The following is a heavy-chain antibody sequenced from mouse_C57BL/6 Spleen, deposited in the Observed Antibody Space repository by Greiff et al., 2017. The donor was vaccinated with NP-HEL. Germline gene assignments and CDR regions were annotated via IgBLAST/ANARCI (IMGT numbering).Heavy chain of an antibody. CDR1: GYTFTDYY. Sequence: EVQLQQSGPELVKPGASVKISCKASGYTFTDYYMNWVKQSHGKSLEWIGDINPNNGGTSYNQKFKGKATLTVDKSSSTAYMELRSLTSEDSAVYYCARDRNYGSRGGYFDVWGTGTTVTVSS. D-gene: IGHD1-1*01. CDR2: INPNNGGT. J-gene: IGHJ1*03. CDR3: ARDRNYGSRGGYFDV. V-gene: IGHV1-26*01.